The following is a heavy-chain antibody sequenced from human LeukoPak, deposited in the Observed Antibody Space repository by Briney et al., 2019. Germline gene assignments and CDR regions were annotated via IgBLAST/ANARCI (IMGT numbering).Heavy chain of an antibody. V-gene: IGHV4-59*08. CDR3: ARVLRAVALNWFDP. CDR2: IYYGGST. CDR1: GGSISSYY. Sequence: PSETLSLTCTVSGGSISSYYWSWIRQPPGKGLEWIGYIYYGGSTNYNPSLKSRVTISVDTSKNQFSLKLSSVTAADTAVYYCARVLRAVALNWFDPWGQGTLVTVSS. J-gene: IGHJ5*02. D-gene: IGHD6-19*01.